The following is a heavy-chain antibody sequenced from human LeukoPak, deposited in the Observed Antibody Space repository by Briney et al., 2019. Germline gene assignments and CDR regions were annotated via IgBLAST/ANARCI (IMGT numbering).Heavy chain of an antibody. CDR2: IYYSGST. J-gene: IGHJ4*02. CDR3: AREAVAGPIDY. D-gene: IGHD6-19*01. CDR1: GGSISSYY. Sequence: SETLSLTCTVSGGSISSYYWSWIRQPSGKGLEWIGYIYYSGSTNYNPSLKSRVTISVDTSKNQFSLKLSSVTAADTAVYYCAREAVAGPIDYWGQGTLVTVSS. V-gene: IGHV4-59*01.